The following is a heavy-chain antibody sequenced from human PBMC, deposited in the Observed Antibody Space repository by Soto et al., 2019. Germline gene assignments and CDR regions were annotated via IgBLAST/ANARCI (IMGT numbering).Heavy chain of an antibody. CDR1: GFTFDDYA. J-gene: IGHJ4*02. Sequence: GGSLRLSCAASGFTFDDYAMHWVRQAPGKGLEWVSLISGDGGSTYYADSVKGRFTISRDNSKNSLYLQMNSLRTEDTALYYCAKATQYSSCWTCFDYWGQGTLGTVSS. V-gene: IGHV3-43*02. D-gene: IGHD6-19*01. CDR3: AKATQYSSCWTCFDY. CDR2: ISGDGGST.